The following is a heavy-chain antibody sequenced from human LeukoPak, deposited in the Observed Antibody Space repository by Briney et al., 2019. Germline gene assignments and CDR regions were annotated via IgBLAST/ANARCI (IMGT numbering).Heavy chain of an antibody. CDR2: MNPNSGNT. CDR3: ARARRADGYYFDY. V-gene: IGHV1-8*01. J-gene: IGHJ4*02. Sequence: ASVKVSCKASGYTFTSYDINWVRHATGQGLEWMGWMNPNSGNTGYAQKSQGRVSMTRNTSISTAYMELSSLRSEDTAVYYCARARRADGYYFDYWGQGTLVTVSS. CDR1: GYTFTSYD.